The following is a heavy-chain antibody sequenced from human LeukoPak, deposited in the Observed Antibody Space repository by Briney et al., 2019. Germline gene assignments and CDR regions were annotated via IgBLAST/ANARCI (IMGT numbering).Heavy chain of an antibody. CDR3: TRRTRGYSYGPPYFDY. CDR2: IRSKANSYAT. Sequence: GGSLRLSCAASGFPFSGSAMHWVRQASGKGLEWVGRIRSKANSYATAYAASVKGRFTISRDDSKNTAYLQMNSLKTEDTAVYYCTRRTRGYSYGPPYFDYWGQGTLVTVSS. D-gene: IGHD5-18*01. CDR1: GFPFSGSA. J-gene: IGHJ4*02. V-gene: IGHV3-73*01.